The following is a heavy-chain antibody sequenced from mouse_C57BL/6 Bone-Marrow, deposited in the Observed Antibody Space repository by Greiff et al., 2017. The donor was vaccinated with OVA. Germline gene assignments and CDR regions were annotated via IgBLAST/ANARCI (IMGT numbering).Heavy chain of an antibody. J-gene: IGHJ3*01. CDR2: ISDGGSYT. V-gene: IGHV5-4*01. D-gene: IGHD1-1*01. Sequence: EVQLVESGGGLVKPGGSLKLSCAASGFTFSSYAMSWVRQTPEKRLEWVATISDGGSYTYYPDNVKGRFTISRDNAKNNLYLQMSKLKSEDTAMYYCARDDYGSGFAYWGQGTLVTVSA. CDR3: ARDDYGSGFAY. CDR1: GFTFSSYA.